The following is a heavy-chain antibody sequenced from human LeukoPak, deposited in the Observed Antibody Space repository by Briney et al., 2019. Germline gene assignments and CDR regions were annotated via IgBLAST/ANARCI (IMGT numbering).Heavy chain of an antibody. Sequence: PGGSLRLSCAASGFTFSSYSMNWVRQAPGKGLEWVTLISHDGSNKDYADSVKGRFTISRDNSKNTLYLQMNSLRAEDTAVYYCVKDSSSSWFGGDSKWGQGTLVTVSS. CDR2: ISHDGSNK. CDR3: VKDSSSSWFGGDSK. J-gene: IGHJ4*02. D-gene: IGHD6-13*01. CDR1: GFTFSSYS. V-gene: IGHV3-30*18.